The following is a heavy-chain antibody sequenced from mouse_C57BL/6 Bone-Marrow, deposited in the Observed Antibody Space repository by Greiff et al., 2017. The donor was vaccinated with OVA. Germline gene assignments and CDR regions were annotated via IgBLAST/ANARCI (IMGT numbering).Heavy chain of an antibody. CDR3: ARWPLYYYGSSYVWYFDV. D-gene: IGHD1-1*01. J-gene: IGHJ1*03. CDR1: GYTFTSYW. V-gene: IGHV1-50*01. Sequence: QVQLQQPGAELVKPGASVKLSCKASGYTFTSYWMQWVKQRPGQGLEWIGEIDPSDSYTNYNQKFKGKATLTVDTSSSTAYMQLSSLTSEDSAVYYCARWPLYYYGSSYVWYFDVWGTGTTVTVSS. CDR2: IDPSDSYT.